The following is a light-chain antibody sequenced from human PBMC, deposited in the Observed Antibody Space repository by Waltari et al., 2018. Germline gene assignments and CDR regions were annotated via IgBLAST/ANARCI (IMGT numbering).Light chain of an antibody. CDR1: QSVTNY. CDR2: SAS. J-gene: IGKJ1*01. CDR3: QQRSNWPRT. V-gene: IGKV3-11*01. Sequence: ENVLTQSPDTLSLSPGARATLSCRAGQSVTNYLAWYQQKPGQAPGVLIYSASNRATGVPARFSGSGSGTDFTLTISSLEPEDFAVYYCQQRSNWPRTFGQGTKVEVK.